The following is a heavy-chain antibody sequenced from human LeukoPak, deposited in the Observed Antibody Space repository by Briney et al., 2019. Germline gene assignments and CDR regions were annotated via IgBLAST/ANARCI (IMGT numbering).Heavy chain of an antibody. Sequence: SETLSLTCDVYGGSFSGYYWSWIRQPPGKGLEWIGEVNHSGSTSYNPSLKSRVTISVDASKIQFSLKLSSVTAADTAVYYCARDGSSSWYDDAFDIWGQGTMVTVSS. J-gene: IGHJ3*02. V-gene: IGHV4-34*01. D-gene: IGHD6-13*01. CDR2: VNHSGST. CDR1: GGSFSGYY. CDR3: ARDGSSSWYDDAFDI.